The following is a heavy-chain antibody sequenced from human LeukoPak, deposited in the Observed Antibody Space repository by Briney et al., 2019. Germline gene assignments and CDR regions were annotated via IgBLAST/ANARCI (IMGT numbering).Heavy chain of an antibody. CDR3: ARAGVLLWFGELADAFDI. CDR2: INHSGSA. CDR1: GGSFSAYY. Sequence: KPSETLSLTCAVSGGSFSAYYWTWIRQPPGKGLEWIGEINHSGSANYNPSLKSRVTISLDTSKNQFSLKLSSVTAADTAVYYCARAGVLLWFGELADAFDIWGQGTMVTVSS. D-gene: IGHD3-10*01. J-gene: IGHJ3*02. V-gene: IGHV4-34*01.